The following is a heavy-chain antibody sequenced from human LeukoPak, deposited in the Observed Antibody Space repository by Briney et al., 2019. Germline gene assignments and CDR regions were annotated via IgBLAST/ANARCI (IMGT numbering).Heavy chain of an antibody. CDR3: ARGRHDITMIVVVMTSVSYYLDV. Sequence: SETLSLTCTVSGGSISNSSYHWTWIRQSPGKGLEWIGDINPSGSTYYNPSLKSRLTISVDTSKNQFSLKLRSVTAADTAVYYCARGRHDITMIVVVMTSVSYYLDVWGKGTTVTVS. D-gene: IGHD3-22*01. CDR1: GGSISNSSYH. V-gene: IGHV4-39*07. CDR2: INPSGST. J-gene: IGHJ6*03.